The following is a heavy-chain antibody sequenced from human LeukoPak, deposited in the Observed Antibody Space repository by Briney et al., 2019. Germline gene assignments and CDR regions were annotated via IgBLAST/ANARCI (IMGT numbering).Heavy chain of an antibody. D-gene: IGHD3-22*01. V-gene: IGHV3-21*01. CDR3: ARDPSYDSTFAEGLY. Sequence: PGGSLRLSCAASGFTFSSYSMNWVRQAPGKGLEWVSSISSSSSYIYYADSVKGRFTISRDNAKNSLYLQMNSLRAEDTAVYYCARDPSYDSTFAEGLYWGQGTLVTVSS. CDR1: GFTFSSYS. J-gene: IGHJ4*02. CDR2: ISSSSSYI.